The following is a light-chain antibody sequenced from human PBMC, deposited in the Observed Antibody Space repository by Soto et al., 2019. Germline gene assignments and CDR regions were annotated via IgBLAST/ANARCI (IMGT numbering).Light chain of an antibody. J-gene: IGLJ1*01. CDR1: SSDVGAYNY. V-gene: IGLV2-14*01. CDR2: GVS. CDR3: ISYTGSSTSYV. Sequence: LTQPASVSASPGQSITISCSGTSSDVGAYNYVAWYQQFPGKTPKLIIYGVSSRPSGGSSRFSGSKSGNTAPLTISGLQAEDEADYDCISYTGSSTSYVFGTGTKVNVL.